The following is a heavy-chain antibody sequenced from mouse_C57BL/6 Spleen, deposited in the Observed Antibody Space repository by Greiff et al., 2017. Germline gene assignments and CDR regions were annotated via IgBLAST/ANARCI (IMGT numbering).Heavy chain of an antibody. Sequence: VQLQQSVAELVRPGASVKLSCTASGYNFKSTYMHWVKQRPEQGLEWIGRIDPANGNTNYDTKFQGKATLTADTASNTAYLQLSSLTSEDTAIYYCARPSAGTWDYLDDWGQGTTLTVSS. D-gene: IGHD4-1*01. CDR3: ARPSAGTWDYLDD. V-gene: IGHV14-3*01. J-gene: IGHJ2*01. CDR2: IDPANGNT. CDR1: GYNFKSTY.